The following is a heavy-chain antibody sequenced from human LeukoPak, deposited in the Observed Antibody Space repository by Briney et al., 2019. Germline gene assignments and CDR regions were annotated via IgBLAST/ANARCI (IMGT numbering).Heavy chain of an antibody. Sequence: GASVNDSCKASRGTLSSYPISWVRPAPGQGREWMGRIITILGIANYAQKFQGGVTITADKSTSTAYMVLSSLRSEDTAVDYCARGGMSLSNTEPFDYWGQGTLVTVSS. CDR1: RGTLSSYP. D-gene: IGHD5-18*01. V-gene: IGHV1-69*04. CDR2: IITILGIA. J-gene: IGHJ4*02. CDR3: ARGGMSLSNTEPFDY.